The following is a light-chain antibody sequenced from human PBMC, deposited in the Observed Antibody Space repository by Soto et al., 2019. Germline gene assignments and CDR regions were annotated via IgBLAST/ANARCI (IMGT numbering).Light chain of an antibody. CDR2: WAS. CDR3: QESSSPTWT. J-gene: IGKJ1*01. CDR1: HVIIND. V-gene: IGKV1-27*01. Sequence: DVQMTQSPYSLSASVGDRVTITCRASHVIINDLGWYQQKPGKAPKRLIYWASTRESGVPDRFSGSGSGTDFTLTIIGLQDEDVAVYYCQESSSPTWTFGQGTKVDIK.